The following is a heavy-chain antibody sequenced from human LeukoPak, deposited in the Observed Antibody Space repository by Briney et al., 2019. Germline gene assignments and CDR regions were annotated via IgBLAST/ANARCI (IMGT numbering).Heavy chain of an antibody. J-gene: IGHJ6*03. CDR2: ISYDGSNE. CDR3: AKDYCGGDCYIYYYYMDV. Sequence: PGGSLILSCAASGFTFSSYVMHWVRQAPGKGLEWVAIISYDGSNEYYAASVKGRFTISRDNSKNTLYLQMNSLRAEDTAVYYCAKDYCGGDCYIYYYYMDVWGKGTTVTISS. D-gene: IGHD2-21*02. CDR1: GFTFSSYV. V-gene: IGHV3-30*04.